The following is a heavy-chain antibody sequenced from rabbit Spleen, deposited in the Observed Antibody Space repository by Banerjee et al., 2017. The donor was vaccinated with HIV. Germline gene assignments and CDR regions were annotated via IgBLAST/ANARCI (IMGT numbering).Heavy chain of an antibody. V-gene: IGHV1S45*01. J-gene: IGHJ6*01. CDR2: INTYTGKA. CDR3: ARDFASVICGNFCL. CDR1: GFSFSYSDV. Sequence: QEQLVESGGGLVKPGASLTLTCKASGFSFSYSDVMCWVRQAPGKGLQWIACINTYTGKAAYSTWAKCRFTISRSSSTTVTLQRTSLTAADTATYFCARDFASVICGNFCLWGPGTLVTVS. D-gene: IGHD1-1*01.